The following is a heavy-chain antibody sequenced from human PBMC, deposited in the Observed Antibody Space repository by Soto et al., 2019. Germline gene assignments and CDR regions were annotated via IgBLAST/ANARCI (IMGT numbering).Heavy chain of an antibody. CDR3: ATSYGSGYRAFDF. Sequence: QVQLVQSGAEVKRPGSSVKVSCKASGDTFNFYSINWVRQAPGLGLEWMGRVNPILSMSNYAQRFQGRVTMTADKSTSTAYMDLSVLRSEDTAIYYCATSYGSGYRAFDFWGQGALVTVSS. V-gene: IGHV1-69*04. D-gene: IGHD3-10*01. CDR2: VNPILSMS. J-gene: IGHJ4*02. CDR1: GDTFNFYS.